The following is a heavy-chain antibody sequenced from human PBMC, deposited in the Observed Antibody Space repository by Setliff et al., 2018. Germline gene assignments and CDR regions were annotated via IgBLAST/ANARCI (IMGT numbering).Heavy chain of an antibody. CDR2: IYYSGST. CDR1: GGSISRSSYN. CDR3: ARAAGYGSSWYHYYYGMDV. J-gene: IGHJ6*02. D-gene: IGHD6-13*01. Sequence: PSETLSLTCTVSGGSISRSSYNWGWIRQPPGKGLEWIGSIYYSGSTYYNPSLKSRVTISVDTSKNQFSLKLSSVTAADTAVYYCARAAGYGSSWYHYYYGMDVWGQGTTVTVSS. V-gene: IGHV4-39*01.